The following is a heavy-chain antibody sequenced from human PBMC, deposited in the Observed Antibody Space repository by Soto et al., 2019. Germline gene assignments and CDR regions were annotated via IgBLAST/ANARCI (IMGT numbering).Heavy chain of an antibody. D-gene: IGHD3-10*01. CDR2: ISSSSSYI. CDR1: GFTFSSYS. CDR3: ARALREDYGSGSYYTDPIFDY. Sequence: GGSLRLSCAASGFTFSSYSMNWVRQAPGKGLEWVSSISSSSSYIYYADSVKGRFTISRDNAKNSLYLQMNSLRAEDTAVYYCARALREDYGSGSYYTDPIFDYWGQGTLVTVSS. J-gene: IGHJ4*02. V-gene: IGHV3-21*01.